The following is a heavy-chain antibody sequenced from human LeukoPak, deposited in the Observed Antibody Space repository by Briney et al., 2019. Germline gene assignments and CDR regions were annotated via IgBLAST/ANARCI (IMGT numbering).Heavy chain of an antibody. CDR1: GIIFSDFG. D-gene: IGHD2-15*01. Sequence: GGSLRLSCAASGIIFSDFGMHWVRQAPGKGLEWMAIIWYDGSNKYHADSVKGRFTISRDNSQNTMCLQMNSLRAEDTAVYYCAKATCSGASCFSDSRDAFDLWGQGTMVTVSS. CDR3: AKATCSGASCFSDSRDAFDL. J-gene: IGHJ3*01. V-gene: IGHV3-33*06. CDR2: IWYDGSNK.